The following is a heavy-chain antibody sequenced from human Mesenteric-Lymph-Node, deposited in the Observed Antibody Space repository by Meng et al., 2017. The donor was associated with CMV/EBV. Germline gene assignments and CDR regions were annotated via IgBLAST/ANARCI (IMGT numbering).Heavy chain of an antibody. Sequence: SCKNAGYTFTRYYIHWVRQAPGEGLEWMGRGNPDGGGTTYAQNFQGRVTMTRDTSVSTAYMELSSLRSDDTAVFYCASSGSGVNFDYWGQGTLVTVSS. CDR1: GYTFTRYY. CDR3: ASSGSGVNFDY. CDR2: GNPDGGGT. V-gene: IGHV1-2*06. J-gene: IGHJ4*02. D-gene: IGHD3-10*01.